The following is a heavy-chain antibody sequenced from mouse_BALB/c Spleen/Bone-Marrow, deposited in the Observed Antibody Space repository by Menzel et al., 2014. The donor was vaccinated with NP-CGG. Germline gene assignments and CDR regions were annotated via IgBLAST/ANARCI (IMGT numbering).Heavy chain of an antibody. CDR1: GYTFTDYN. Sequence: VQLQQSGPELVKPGASVKISCTASGYTFTDYNMHWVKQSHGKSLDWIGYIYPYNGGTGYNQKFKNRATLTVDNSSSAAKKERSRVTAEDDEVEDCARERRDYWGEGNTITV. CDR2: IYPYNGGT. V-gene: IGHV1S29*02. J-gene: IGHJ2*01. CDR3: ARERRDY.